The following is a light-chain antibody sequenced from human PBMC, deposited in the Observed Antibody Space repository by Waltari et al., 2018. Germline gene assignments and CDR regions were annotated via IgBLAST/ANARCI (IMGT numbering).Light chain of an antibody. CDR3: QSYDSSVSAWV. CDR1: SSNIGAGYD. CDR2: GHN. V-gene: IGLV1-40*01. Sequence: QSVLTQPPSVSGAPGQSITISCTGSSSNIGAGYDVHWYQHLPGTAPKLLIYGHNIRPSGVPDRFSGSKSGTSASLAITGLQAEDEADYYCQSYDSSVSAWVFGGGTKLTVV. J-gene: IGLJ3*02.